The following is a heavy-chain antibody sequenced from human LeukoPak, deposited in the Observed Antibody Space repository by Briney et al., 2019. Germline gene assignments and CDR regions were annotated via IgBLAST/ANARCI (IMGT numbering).Heavy chain of an antibody. CDR2: ISAYNGNT. CDR1: GYTLSNHA. D-gene: IGHD3-22*01. CDR3: ARSRDYYDPPDY. V-gene: IGHV1-18*04. Sequence: GASVKVSCKGSGYTLSNHAFSWVRQAPGQGLEWMGWISAYNGNTNYAQKLQGRVIMTTDTSTSTAYMELRSLRSDDTAVYYCARSRDYYDPPDYWGQGTLVTASS. J-gene: IGHJ4*02.